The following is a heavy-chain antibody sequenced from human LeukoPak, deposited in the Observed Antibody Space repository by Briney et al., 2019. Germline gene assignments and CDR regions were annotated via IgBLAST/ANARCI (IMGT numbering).Heavy chain of an antibody. CDR2: IIPIFGTA. Sequence: SVKVSCKDSGGTFSSYAISWVRQAPGQGLEWMGGIIPIFGTANYAQKFQGRVTITADESTSTAYMELSSLRSEDTAVYYCARRLGATHAFDIWGQGTMVTVSS. J-gene: IGHJ3*02. CDR3: ARRLGATHAFDI. V-gene: IGHV1-69*01. D-gene: IGHD1-26*01. CDR1: GGTFSSYA.